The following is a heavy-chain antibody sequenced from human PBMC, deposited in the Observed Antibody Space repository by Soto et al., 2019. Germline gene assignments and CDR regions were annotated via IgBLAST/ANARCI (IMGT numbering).Heavy chain of an antibody. D-gene: IGHD1-26*01. CDR1: GFTFSSFS. CDR3: ARDSVSGSYGVVDY. Sequence: SLRLSCAASGFTFSSFSMNRVRQAPGKGLEWVSYISSSSSTIYYADSVKGRFTISRDNAKNSLYLQMNSLRDEDTAVYYCARDSVSGSYGVVDYWGQGTLVTVSS. CDR2: ISSSSSTI. V-gene: IGHV3-48*02. J-gene: IGHJ4*02.